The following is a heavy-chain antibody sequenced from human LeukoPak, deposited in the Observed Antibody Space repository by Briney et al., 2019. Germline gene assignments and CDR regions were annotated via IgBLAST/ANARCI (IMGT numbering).Heavy chain of an antibody. D-gene: IGHD6-6*01. CDR3: ARGQQLVNFPYYYYYYMDV. J-gene: IGHJ6*03. CDR1: GYTFTSYG. Sequence: GSVKVSCKASGYTFTSYGISWVRQAPGQGLEWMGWISAYNGNTNYAQKLQGRVTMTTDTSTSTAYMELRSLRSDDTAVYYCARGQQLVNFPYYYYYYMDVWGKGTTVTVSS. CDR2: ISAYNGNT. V-gene: IGHV1-18*01.